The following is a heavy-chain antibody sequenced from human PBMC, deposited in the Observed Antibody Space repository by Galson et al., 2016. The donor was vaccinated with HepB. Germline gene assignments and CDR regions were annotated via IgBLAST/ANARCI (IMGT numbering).Heavy chain of an antibody. D-gene: IGHD1-26*01. CDR3: ASDLAGLWRPTAAIYFDP. J-gene: IGHJ4*02. Sequence: SVKVSCKASGYTSTSHAMHWVRQAPGQSLEWMGWINTGNGNTMYSQNFQDRVTITRDTSATTAFLELRSLNSEDTAVYYCASDLAGLWRPTAAIYFDPWGQGTLVTVSS. CDR1: GYTSTSHA. V-gene: IGHV1-3*04. CDR2: INTGNGNT.